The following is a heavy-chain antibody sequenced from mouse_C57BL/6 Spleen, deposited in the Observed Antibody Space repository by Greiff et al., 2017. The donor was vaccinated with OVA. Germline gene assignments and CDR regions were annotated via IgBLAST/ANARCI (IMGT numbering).Heavy chain of an antibody. CDR3: ARGYYDYDGDYFDY. J-gene: IGHJ2*01. D-gene: IGHD2-4*01. CDR1: GYTFTSYW. CDR2: IYPGDGDT. Sequence: VQLQQSGAELVKPGASVKMSCKASGYTFTSYWITWVKQRPGQGLEWIGDIYPGDGDTNYNGKFKGKATLTADKSSSTAYMQLSSLTSEDSAVYFCARGYYDYDGDYFDYWGQGTTLTVSS. V-gene: IGHV1-55*01.